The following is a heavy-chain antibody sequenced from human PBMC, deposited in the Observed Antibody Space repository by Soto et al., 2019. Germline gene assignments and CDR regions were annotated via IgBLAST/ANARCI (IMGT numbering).Heavy chain of an antibody. Sequence: SVQVSCKASGYTFTSYDINWVRQATGQRLEWIGWIVVGSGNTNYAQKFQERVTITRDMSTSTAYMELSSLRSEDTAVYYCAAAVADYYYYMDVWGKGTTVTV. V-gene: IGHV1-58*02. CDR2: IVVGSGNT. J-gene: IGHJ6*03. CDR1: GYTFTSYD. CDR3: AAAVADYYYYMDV. D-gene: IGHD2-15*01.